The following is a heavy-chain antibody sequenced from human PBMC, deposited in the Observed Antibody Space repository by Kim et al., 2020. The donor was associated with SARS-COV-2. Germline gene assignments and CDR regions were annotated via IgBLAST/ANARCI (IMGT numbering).Heavy chain of an antibody. CDR1: GFTFSSYA. CDR2: ISYDGSNK. V-gene: IGHV3-30-3*01. Sequence: GGSLRLSCAASGFTFSSYAMHWVRQAPGKGLEWVAVISYDGSNKYYADSVKGRFTISRDNSKNTLYLQMNSLRAEDTAVYYCVRSIAVAGRYYYYGMDVWGQGTTVTVSS. D-gene: IGHD6-19*01. CDR3: VRSIAVAGRYYYYGMDV. J-gene: IGHJ6*02.